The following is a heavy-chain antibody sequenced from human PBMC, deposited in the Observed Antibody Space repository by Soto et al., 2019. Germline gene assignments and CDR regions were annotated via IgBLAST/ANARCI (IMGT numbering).Heavy chain of an antibody. CDR2: INHSGST. CDR3: ARGLSPPTVVPAALLLLRSFNWFDP. Sequence: PSETLSLTCAVYGGSFSGFYWSWIRQPPGKGLEWIGGINHSGSTNYNPSLKSRVTISVDTSKNQFSLKLSSVTAADTAVYYCARGLSPPTVVPAALLLLRSFNWFDPWGQGTLVTVSS. CDR1: GGSFSGFY. V-gene: IGHV4-34*01. D-gene: IGHD2-2*01. J-gene: IGHJ5*02.